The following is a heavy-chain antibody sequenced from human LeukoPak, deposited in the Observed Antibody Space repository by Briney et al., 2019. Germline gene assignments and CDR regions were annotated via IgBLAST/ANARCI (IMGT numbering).Heavy chain of an antibody. CDR2: ISSTGYTI. CDR3: ARGWDNSGYYCDH. CDR1: GFSFNNSE. V-gene: IGHV3-48*03. D-gene: IGHD6-19*01. J-gene: IGHJ4*02. Sequence: GGSLRLSCAASGFSFNNSEMYWVRQAPGKGLEWVSYISSTGYTIYYADSVKGRFTISRDNAKNSLFLQMNSLRVEDTAVYFCARGWDNSGYYCDHWGQGTLVTVSS.